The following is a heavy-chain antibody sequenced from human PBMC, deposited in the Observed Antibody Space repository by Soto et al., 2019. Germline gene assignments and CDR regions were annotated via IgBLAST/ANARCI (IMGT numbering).Heavy chain of an antibody. CDR2: IIPIFGTA. CDR1: GGTFSSYA. V-gene: IGHV1-69*13. J-gene: IGHJ6*02. CDR3: ARDPDTQRYYDILTGSLGARYGMDV. Sequence: GASVKVSCKASGGTFSSYAISWVRQAPGQGLEWMGGIIPIFGTANYAQKFQGRVTITADESTSTAYMELSSLRSEDTAVYYCARDPDTQRYYDILTGSLGARYGMDVWGQGTTVTVSS. D-gene: IGHD3-9*01.